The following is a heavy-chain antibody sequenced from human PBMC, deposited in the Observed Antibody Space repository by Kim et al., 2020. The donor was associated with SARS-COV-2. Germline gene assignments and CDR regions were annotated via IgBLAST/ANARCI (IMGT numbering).Heavy chain of an antibody. D-gene: IGHD3-16*01. CDR1: GGSISNNNYF. Sequence: SETLSLTCIVSGGSISNNNYFWVWIRQSPGKGLEWIGSIHYSGNTYYNPSLGGRVTISADMSKNQFSLKLNSVTAADTAVYYCATHKRFADYVDYWGQGT. CDR3: ATHKRFADYVDY. CDR2: IHYSGNT. V-gene: IGHV4-39*07. J-gene: IGHJ4*02.